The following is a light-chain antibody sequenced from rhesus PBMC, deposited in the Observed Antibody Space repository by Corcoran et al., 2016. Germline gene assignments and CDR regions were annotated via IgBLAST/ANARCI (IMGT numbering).Light chain of an antibody. V-gene: IGKV4-1*01. CDR3: QEFYLTPYS. CDR2: WAS. J-gene: IGKJ2*01. Sequence: DIVMTQSPDSLAVSLGERVTINCRSSQSLLFSSNNENSLAWYQQKPGQAPKLLLYWASTREAGVPYRFMGSGFGTDFTLSISSLQADDVAVYSCQEFYLTPYSFVQGTRLEI. CDR1: QSLLFSSNNENS.